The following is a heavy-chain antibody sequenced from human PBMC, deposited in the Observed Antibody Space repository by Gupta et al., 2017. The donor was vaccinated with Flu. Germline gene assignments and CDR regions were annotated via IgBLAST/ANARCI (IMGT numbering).Heavy chain of an antibody. V-gene: IGHV3-23*01. D-gene: IGHD5-18*01. CDR2: ISGSGGST. CDR3: ATARGYSYGFLDY. Sequence: FSSYAMSWVRQAPGKGLEWVSAISGSGGSTYYADSVKGRFTISRDNSKNTLYLQMNSLRAEDTAVYYCATARGYSYGFLDYWGQGTLVTVSS. CDR1: FSSYA. J-gene: IGHJ4*02.